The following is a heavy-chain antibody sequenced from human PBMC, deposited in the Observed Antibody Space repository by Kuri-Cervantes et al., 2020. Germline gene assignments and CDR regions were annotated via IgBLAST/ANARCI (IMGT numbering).Heavy chain of an antibody. Sequence: ASVKVSCKASGYTFTSYGISWVRQAPGQGLEWMGWISAYNGNTNYAQKLQGRVTMTRNTSISTAYMELSSLRSEDTAVYYCARRGKLRADWFDPWGQGTLVTVSS. CDR3: ARRGKLRADWFDP. CDR1: GYTFTSYG. J-gene: IGHJ5*02. D-gene: IGHD3-10*01. CDR2: ISAYNGNT. V-gene: IGHV1-18*01.